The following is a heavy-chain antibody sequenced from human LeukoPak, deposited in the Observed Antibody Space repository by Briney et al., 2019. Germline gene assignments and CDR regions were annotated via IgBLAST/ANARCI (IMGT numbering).Heavy chain of an antibody. J-gene: IGHJ6*03. CDR3: ARVHYYYYYMDV. V-gene: IGHV1-18*01. Sequence: GASVKVSCKASGYTFTSHGITWVRQAPGQGLEWMGWISVYNGNTNYAQKVQARVTMTTDTSTSTAYMELRSLRSDDTAVYYCARVHYYYYYMDVWGKGTTVTVSS. CDR2: ISVYNGNT. CDR1: GYTFTSHG.